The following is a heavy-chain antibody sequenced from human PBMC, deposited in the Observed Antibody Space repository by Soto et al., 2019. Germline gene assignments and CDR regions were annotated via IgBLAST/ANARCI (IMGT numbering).Heavy chain of an antibody. V-gene: IGHV3-15*07. CDR1: GFTFSNAW. D-gene: IGHD3-10*01. CDR3: CRGVAMVRSWALGY. Sequence: EVQLVESGGGLVKPGGSLRVSCAASGFTFSNAWMFWVRQAPGKGLEWVGGITSKTDGGTTDYTTPVKDRFTISREDSKNTVYLEMSSLDIEDTAVYYCCRGVAMVRSWALGYWGQGVLVTVSS. J-gene: IGHJ4*02. CDR2: ITSKTDGGTT.